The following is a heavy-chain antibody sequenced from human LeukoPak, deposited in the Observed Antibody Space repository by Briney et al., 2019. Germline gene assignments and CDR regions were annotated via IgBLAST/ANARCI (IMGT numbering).Heavy chain of an antibody. V-gene: IGHV3-7*01. CDR3: ARDWGAYYHFFDY. Sequence: PGGSLRLSCEASGFSMSVYWMSWVRQAPGKGLEWVGNIKQDGSERNYVDSVKGRFTISRDNAKKSLYLQMNSLRDEDTAVYYCARDWGAYYHFFDYWGQGTMVTVSS. CDR1: GFSMSVYW. J-gene: IGHJ4*03. D-gene: IGHD3-22*01. CDR2: IKQDGSER.